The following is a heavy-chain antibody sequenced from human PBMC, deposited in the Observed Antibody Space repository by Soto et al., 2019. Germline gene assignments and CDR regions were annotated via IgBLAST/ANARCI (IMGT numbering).Heavy chain of an antibody. V-gene: IGHV4-34*01. Sequence: QVQLQQWGAGLLKPSETLSLTCAVYGGSFSGYYWSWIRQPPGKGLEWIGEINHSGSTNYNPSLKSRVTISVDTSKNQFSLKLSSVTAADTAVYYCARGPKLRRPYYYYYMDVWGKGTTVTVSS. CDR1: GGSFSGYY. J-gene: IGHJ6*03. CDR3: ARGPKLRRPYYYYYMDV. D-gene: IGHD1-1*01. CDR2: INHSGST.